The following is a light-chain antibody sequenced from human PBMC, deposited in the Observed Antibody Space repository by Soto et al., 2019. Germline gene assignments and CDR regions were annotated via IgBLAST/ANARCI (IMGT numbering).Light chain of an antibody. CDR2: DAS. J-gene: IGKJ1*01. Sequence: EIVVTQSPDILSLSPGERATLSCRASQSVSSNFLAWYQQKIGQPPRLLIYDASSRATGIPDRFSGSGSGTDFTLTIGRLEPEDSAVYYCQQYGNSPVTFGQGTKVEI. CDR3: QQYGNSPVT. V-gene: IGKV3-20*01. CDR1: QSVSSNF.